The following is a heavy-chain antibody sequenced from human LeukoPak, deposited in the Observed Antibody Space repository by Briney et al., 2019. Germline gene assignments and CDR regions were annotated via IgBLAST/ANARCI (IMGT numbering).Heavy chain of an antibody. CDR3: AKDRGDYYDSSGYYFDY. D-gene: IGHD3-22*01. CDR1: GFTFSSYA. V-gene: IGHV3-23*01. Sequence: PGGSLRLSCAASGFTFSSYAMSWVRQAPGKGLEWVSAISGSGGSTYYADSVKGRFTISRDNSKNTLYLQMNSLRAEDTAVYYCAKDRGDYYDSSGYYFDYWGQGTLVTVSS. J-gene: IGHJ4*02. CDR2: ISGSGGST.